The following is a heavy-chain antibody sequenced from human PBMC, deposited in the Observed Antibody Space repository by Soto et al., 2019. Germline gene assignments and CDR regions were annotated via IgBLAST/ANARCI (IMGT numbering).Heavy chain of an antibody. Sequence: QVHVVQSGAEVKKPGSSVKVTCKAFGGTFNSFGINWVRQAPGQGLEWMGGIIPVFGTTKYAQKFRDRVTLVADGSTSTSSMELSSLTSYDTAVDYCAIEVWGRGGYYLDSWGQGTLVTVSS. J-gene: IGHJ4*02. CDR1: GGTFNSFG. CDR3: AIEVWGRGGYYLDS. V-gene: IGHV1-69*01. D-gene: IGHD7-27*01. CDR2: IIPVFGTT.